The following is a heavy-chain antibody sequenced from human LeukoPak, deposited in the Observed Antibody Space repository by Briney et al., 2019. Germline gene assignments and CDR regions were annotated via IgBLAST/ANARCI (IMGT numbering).Heavy chain of an antibody. J-gene: IGHJ3*02. CDR3: ARQLPGEPGAFDI. CDR2: IYPGDSDT. CDR1: GYSFTSYW. V-gene: IGHV5-51*01. Sequence: GESLKISCQASGYSFTSYWIGWGRQMPGKGLEWMGIIYPGDSDTRYSPSFQGQVTISADKSISTAYLQWSSLKASDTAMYYCARQLPGEPGAFDIWGQGTMVTVSS. D-gene: IGHD3-16*01.